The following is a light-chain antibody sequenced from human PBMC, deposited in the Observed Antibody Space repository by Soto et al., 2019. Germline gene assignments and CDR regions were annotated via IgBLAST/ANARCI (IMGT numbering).Light chain of an antibody. CDR3: QQSYTTPYI. CDR2: EAS. J-gene: IGKJ2*01. V-gene: IGKV1-39*01. Sequence: DIQMTQSPSSLSASVGDRVIITCRASQNIANFLNWYQHRPGKAPRLLIYEASTLHSGVPSRFSGTGSGTHFTLTISTLGPDDFATYYCQQSYTTPYIFGQGTKLQIK. CDR1: QNIANF.